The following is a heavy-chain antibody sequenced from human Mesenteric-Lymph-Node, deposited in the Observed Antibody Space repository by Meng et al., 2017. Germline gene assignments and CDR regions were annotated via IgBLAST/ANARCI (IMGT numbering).Heavy chain of an antibody. Sequence: ESLKISCTVSGGSISSYYWSWIRQPPGKGLEWIGYIYYSGSTNYNPSLKSRVTISVDTSKNQFSLKLSSVTAADTAVYYCARERYGDYRGRAFDIWGQGTMVTVSS. CDR2: IYYSGST. J-gene: IGHJ3*02. V-gene: IGHV4-59*01. D-gene: IGHD4-17*01. CDR3: ARERYGDYRGRAFDI. CDR1: GGSISSYY.